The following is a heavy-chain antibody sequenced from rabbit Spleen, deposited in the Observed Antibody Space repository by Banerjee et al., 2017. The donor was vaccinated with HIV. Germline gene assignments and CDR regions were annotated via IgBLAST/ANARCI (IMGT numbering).Heavy chain of an antibody. D-gene: IGHD1-1*01. CDR2: IDTGGSGFT. CDR1: GVSFSGNSY. J-gene: IGHJ4*01. Sequence: QSLEESGGDLVKPGASLTLTCIASGVSFSGNSYMCWVRQAPGKGLEWIACIDTGGSGFTYLASWAKGRFTISKTSSTTVTLQMTSLTAADTATYFCARDLDGVIGWNFGWWGQGTLVTVS. CDR3: ARDLDGVIGWNFGW. V-gene: IGHV1S40*01.